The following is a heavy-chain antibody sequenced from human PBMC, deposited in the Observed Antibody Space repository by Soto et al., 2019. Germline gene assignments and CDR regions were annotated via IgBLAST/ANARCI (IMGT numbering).Heavy chain of an antibody. Sequence: ASVEVSCKASGYTFTSYYMHWVRQAPGQGLEWMGIINPSGGSTSYAQKFQGRVTMTRDTSTSTVYMELSSLRSEDTAVYYCARDITHDYYYDSSGYNGGIDYWGQGTLVTVSS. D-gene: IGHD3-22*01. V-gene: IGHV1-46*01. CDR2: INPSGGST. J-gene: IGHJ4*02. CDR1: GYTFTSYY. CDR3: ARDITHDYYYDSSGYNGGIDY.